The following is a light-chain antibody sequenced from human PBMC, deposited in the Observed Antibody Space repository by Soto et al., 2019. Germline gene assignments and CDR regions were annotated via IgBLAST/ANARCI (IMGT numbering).Light chain of an antibody. V-gene: IGLV2-14*03. J-gene: IGLJ1*01. Sequence: QSALTQHASVSGSPGQSITISRTGTSSDVGGYNYVSWYQHHPGKAPKLIIYDVSNRPSGVSHHFSGSKSGNTASLTISGLQVEDEADYYCSSYTGRSTLYVFGTGTKVTVL. CDR2: DVS. CDR1: SSDVGGYNY. CDR3: SSYTGRSTLYV.